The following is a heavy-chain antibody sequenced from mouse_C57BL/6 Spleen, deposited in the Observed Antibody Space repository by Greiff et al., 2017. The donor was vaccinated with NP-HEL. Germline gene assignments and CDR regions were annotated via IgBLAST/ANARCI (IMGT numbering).Heavy chain of an antibody. CDR3: ARWGKGYYVMDY. CDR2: IYPGDGDT. V-gene: IGHV1-82*01. J-gene: IGHJ4*01. Sequence: VQLQQSGPELVKPGASVKISCKASGYAFSSSWMNWVKQRPGKGLEWIGRIYPGDGDTNYNGKFKGKATLTADKSSSTAYMQLSSLTSEDSAVYFCARWGKGYYVMDYWGQGTSVTVSS. CDR1: GYAFSSSW.